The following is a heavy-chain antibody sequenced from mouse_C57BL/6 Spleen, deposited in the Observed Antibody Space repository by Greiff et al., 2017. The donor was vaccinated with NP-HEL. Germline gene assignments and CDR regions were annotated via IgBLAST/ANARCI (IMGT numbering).Heavy chain of an antibody. J-gene: IGHJ3*01. CDR2: IHPNSGST. CDR3: ARSKTAQATEFAY. Sequence: QVQLQQPGAELVKPGASVKLSCEASGYTFTSYWMHWVKQRPGQGLEWIGMIHPNSGSTNYNEKFKSKATLTVDKSSSTAYMQLSSLTSEDSAVYYCARSKTAQATEFAYWGQGTLVTVSA. V-gene: IGHV1-64*01. D-gene: IGHD3-2*02. CDR1: GYTFTSYW.